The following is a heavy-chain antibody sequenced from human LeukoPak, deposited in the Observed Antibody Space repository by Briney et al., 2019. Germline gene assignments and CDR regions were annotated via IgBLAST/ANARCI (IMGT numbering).Heavy chain of an antibody. CDR3: ARIRRVYYYYYRDV. D-gene: IGHD6-6*01. CDR2: IYYSGST. V-gene: IGHV4-39*07. CDR1: GGSISSSSYY. Sequence: SETLSLTCTVSGGSISSSSYYWGWIRQPPGKGLEWIGSIYYSGSTYYNPSLKSRVTISVDTSKNQFSLKLSSVTAADTAVYYCARIRRVYYYYYRDVWGKGTTVTVSS. J-gene: IGHJ6*03.